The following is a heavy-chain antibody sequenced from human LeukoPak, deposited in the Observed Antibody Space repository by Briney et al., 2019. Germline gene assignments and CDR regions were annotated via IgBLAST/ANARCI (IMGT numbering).Heavy chain of an antibody. J-gene: IGHJ4*02. D-gene: IGHD3-22*01. CDR3: ARYASSGYYRYYFDY. V-gene: IGHV4-39*01. CDR2: IYYSGST. CDR1: GGSISSSSYS. Sequence: SETLSRTCTVSGGSISSSSYSWGWIRQPPGKGLEWIGTIYYSGSTYYNPSLKSRVTISEDTSKNQFSLNLSSVTAADTAVYYCARYASSGYYRYYFDYWGQGTLVTVSS.